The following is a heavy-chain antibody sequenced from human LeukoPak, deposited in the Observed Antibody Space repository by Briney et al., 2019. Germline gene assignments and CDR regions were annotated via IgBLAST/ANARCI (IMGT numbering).Heavy chain of an antibody. D-gene: IGHD6-13*01. Sequence: PSETLSLTCTVSGGSISISSSHDWAWIRQPPGMGLVGIGTMSNSGSTYYNPSLKSRVTISGDTSKNQFSLKLSSMTAADTAVFYCARRSQTAAGRGIDYWGQGTLVTVSS. CDR3: ARRSQTAAGRGIDY. V-gene: IGHV4-39*01. CDR2: MSNSGST. J-gene: IGHJ4*02. CDR1: GGSISISSSHD.